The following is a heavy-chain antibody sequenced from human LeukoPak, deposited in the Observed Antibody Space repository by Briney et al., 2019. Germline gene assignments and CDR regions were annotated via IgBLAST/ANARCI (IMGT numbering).Heavy chain of an antibody. Sequence: PSETLSLTCAVYGGSFSGYYWSWIRQPPGKGLEWIGSIYYSGSTYYNPSLKSRVTISVDTSKNQFSLKLSSVTAADTAVYYCASIEGEYYYDSSGYYQYYFDYWGQGTLVTVSS. CDR2: IYYSGST. D-gene: IGHD3-22*01. CDR1: GGSFSGYY. J-gene: IGHJ4*02. V-gene: IGHV4-34*01. CDR3: ASIEGEYYYDSSGYYQYYFDY.